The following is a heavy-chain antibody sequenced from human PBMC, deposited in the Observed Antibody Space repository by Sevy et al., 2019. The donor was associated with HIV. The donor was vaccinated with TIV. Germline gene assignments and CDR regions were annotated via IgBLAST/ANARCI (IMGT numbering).Heavy chain of an antibody. CDR3: ANQGGVTTSWASPFYVWGAPAFDI. D-gene: IGHD4-17*01. CDR2: ISGSGGST. Sequence: GGSLRLSCAASGFTFSSYAMSWVRQAPGKGLEWVSAISGSGGSTYYADSVKGRFTISRDNSKNTLYLQMNSLRAEDTAVYYCANQGGVTTSWASPFYVWGAPAFDIWGQGTMVTVSS. J-gene: IGHJ3*02. CDR1: GFTFSSYA. V-gene: IGHV3-23*01.